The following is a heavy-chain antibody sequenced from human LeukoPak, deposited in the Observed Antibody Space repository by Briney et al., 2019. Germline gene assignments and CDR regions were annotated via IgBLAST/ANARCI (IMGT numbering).Heavy chain of an antibody. J-gene: IGHJ4*02. Sequence: PPGGSLRLSCAASGFTVSNYWMHWVRQAPGKGLVWVSRINEDGSRTDHADTVRGRFTISRDSGENTLYLQMNSLGAEDTAVYYCVRAIGGYASYRGQGTLVTVSS. D-gene: IGHD5-12*01. CDR3: VRAIGGYASY. CDR2: INEDGSRT. CDR1: GFTVSNYW. V-gene: IGHV3-74*01.